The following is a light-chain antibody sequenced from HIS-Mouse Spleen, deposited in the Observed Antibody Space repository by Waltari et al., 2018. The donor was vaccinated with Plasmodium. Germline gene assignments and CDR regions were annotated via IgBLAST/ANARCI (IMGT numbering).Light chain of an antibody. CDR2: DAS. CDR1: QSVSSY. J-gene: IGKJ4*01. Sequence: EIVLTHSPATLSLSPAERATLSCRASQSVSSYLAWYQQKPGQAPRLLIYDASNRATGIPARFSGSGSGTDFTLTISSLEPEDFAVYYCQQRSNWPRVLTFGGGTKVEIK. CDR3: QQRSNWPRVLT. V-gene: IGKV3-11*01.